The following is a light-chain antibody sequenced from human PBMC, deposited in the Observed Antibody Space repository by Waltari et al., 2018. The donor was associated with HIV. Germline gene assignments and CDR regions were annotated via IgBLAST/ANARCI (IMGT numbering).Light chain of an antibody. Sequence: EIVMTQSPATLSVSPGERATLSCRASQSVSSNLAWYQQKPGQAPRLIIYGASTRATGIPARVSGSGSGTEFTLTISSLQSEDFAVYYCQQYNNWPLTIGQGTKVEIK. J-gene: IGKJ1*01. V-gene: IGKV3-15*01. CDR1: QSVSSN. CDR3: QQYNNWPLT. CDR2: GAS.